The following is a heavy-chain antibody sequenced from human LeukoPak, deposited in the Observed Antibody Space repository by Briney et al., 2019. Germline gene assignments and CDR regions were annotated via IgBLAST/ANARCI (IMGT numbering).Heavy chain of an antibody. V-gene: IGHV1-8*01. CDR3: ARGGRVTMVRGGGRYYYMDV. Sequence: ASMKVSCKASGYTFTSYDINWVRQATGQGLEWMGWMNPNSGNTGYVQKFQGRVTMTRNTSISTAYMELSSLRSEDTAVYYCARGGRVTMVRGGGRYYYMDVWGKGTTVTVSS. CDR2: MNPNSGNT. J-gene: IGHJ6*03. CDR1: GYTFTSYD. D-gene: IGHD3-10*01.